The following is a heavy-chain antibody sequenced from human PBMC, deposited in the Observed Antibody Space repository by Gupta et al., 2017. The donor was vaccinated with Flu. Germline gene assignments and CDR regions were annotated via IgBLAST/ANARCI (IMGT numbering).Heavy chain of an antibody. CDR3: ATTWAGLSVRPDY. CDR2: ISTSGSAT. V-gene: IGHV3-48*03. D-gene: IGHD6-6*01. Sequence: VQLVESGGGLVQPGESLRLSCVASGFAFRDYEMSWVRQAPGKGLEWLAYISTSGSATYYADAVKGRFTISRDNGKNSVVLQLTSLSGDDTAVYYCATTWAGLSVRPDYWGQVTLVAVS. J-gene: IGHJ4*02. CDR1: GFAFRDYE.